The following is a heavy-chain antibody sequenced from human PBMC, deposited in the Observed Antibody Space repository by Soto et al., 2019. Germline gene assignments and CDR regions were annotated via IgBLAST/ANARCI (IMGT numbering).Heavy chain of an antibody. CDR3: AKETHYYDSSGYPHALDY. CDR1: GFTISRWS. Sequence: GPRRHARGASGFTISRWSLNQVRQAPGKGLEWVSAISGSGGSTYYADSVKGRFTISRDNSKNTLYLQMNSLRAEDTAVYYCAKETHYYDSSGYPHALDYWGQGTLVTVSS. D-gene: IGHD3-22*01. V-gene: IGHV3-23*01. J-gene: IGHJ4*02. CDR2: ISGSGGST.